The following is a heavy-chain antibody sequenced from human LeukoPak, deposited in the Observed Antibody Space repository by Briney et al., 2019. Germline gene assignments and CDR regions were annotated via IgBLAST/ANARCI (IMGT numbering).Heavy chain of an antibody. Sequence: GGSLRLSCAASGFAFSHYTMQWVRQAPGKGLEWVAVISYDGDYKYYADSVKGRFTISRDDSKNTLYLQMNSLRAEDSAVYYCARSENYRFDYWGQGTLVTVSS. V-gene: IGHV3-30*04. CDR2: ISYDGDYK. D-gene: IGHD1-7*01. J-gene: IGHJ4*02. CDR1: GFAFSHYT. CDR3: ARSENYRFDY.